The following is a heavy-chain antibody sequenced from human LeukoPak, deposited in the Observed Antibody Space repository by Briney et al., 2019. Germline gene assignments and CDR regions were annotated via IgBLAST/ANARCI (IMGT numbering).Heavy chain of an antibody. CDR2: IWYDGSNQ. CDR3: ARDVAARRFDY. D-gene: IGHD6-6*01. Sequence: GGSLRLSCAASGFTFRNHGMHWVRQAPGKGLEWVAVIWYDGSNQYYADSVKGRFIISRDNSKNALFLQMNSLRADDTAVYYCARDVAARRFDYWGQGSLVIVSS. CDR1: GFTFRNHG. V-gene: IGHV3-33*01. J-gene: IGHJ4*02.